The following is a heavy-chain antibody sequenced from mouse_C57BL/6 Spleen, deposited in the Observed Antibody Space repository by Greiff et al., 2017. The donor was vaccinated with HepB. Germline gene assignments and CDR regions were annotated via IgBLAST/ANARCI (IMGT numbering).Heavy chain of an antibody. J-gene: IGHJ4*01. V-gene: IGHV1-50*01. CDR1: GYTFTSYW. CDR3: ARQLRLHAMDY. D-gene: IGHD3-2*02. CDR2: IDPSDSYT. Sequence: QVQLKQPGAELVKPGASVKLSCKASGYTFTSYWMQWVKQRPGQGLEWIGEIDPSDSYTNYNQKFKGKATLTVDTSSSTAYMQLSSLTAEDSAVYYWARQLRLHAMDYWGQGTSVTVSS.